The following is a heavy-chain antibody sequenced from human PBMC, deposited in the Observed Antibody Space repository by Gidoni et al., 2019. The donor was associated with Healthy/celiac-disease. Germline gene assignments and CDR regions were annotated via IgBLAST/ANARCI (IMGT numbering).Heavy chain of an antibody. V-gene: IGHV3-30*01. D-gene: IGHD3-10*01. J-gene: IGHJ4*02. CDR3: AKGTLWFGDLFSSILL. CDR2: ISYDGSNK. Sequence: QVQLVESGGGVVQPGRSLRLSCAASGFTFRSYAMHWVRQAPGKGLEWVAVISYDGSNKYYADSVKGRFTISRDNSKNTLYLQMNSLRAEDTAVYYCAKGTLWFGDLFSSILLWGQGTLVTVSS. CDR1: GFTFRSYA.